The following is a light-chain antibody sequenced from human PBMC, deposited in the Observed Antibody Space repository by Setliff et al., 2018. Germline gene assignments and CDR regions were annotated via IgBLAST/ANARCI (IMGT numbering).Light chain of an antibody. Sequence: QSVLTQPASVSGSPGQSITISCSGTSSDVGSYDLVSWYRQHPGTAPKLIISDVNNRPSGVSNRFSGSKSGNTASLTISGLQAEDEAAYYCCAYTGSSTYVFGTGTKVTVL. V-gene: IGLV2-14*01. CDR2: DVN. CDR1: SSDVGSYDL. J-gene: IGLJ1*01. CDR3: CAYTGSSTYV.